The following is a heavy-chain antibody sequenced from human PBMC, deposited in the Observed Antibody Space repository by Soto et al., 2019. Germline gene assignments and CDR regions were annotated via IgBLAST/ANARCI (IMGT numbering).Heavy chain of an antibody. CDR3: AKDLTGYSSGWYQDAFDI. D-gene: IGHD6-19*01. CDR1: GFTFSSYA. V-gene: IGHV3-23*01. Sequence: GGSLRLSCAASGFTFSSYAMSWVRQAPGKGLEWVSAISGSGGSTYYADSVKGRFTISRDNSKNTLYLQMNSLRAEDTAVYYCAKDLTGYSSGWYQDAFDIWGQGTMVTVSS. J-gene: IGHJ3*02. CDR2: ISGSGGST.